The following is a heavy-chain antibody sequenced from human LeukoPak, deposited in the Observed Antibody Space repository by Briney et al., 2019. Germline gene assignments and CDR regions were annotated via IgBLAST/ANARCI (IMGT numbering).Heavy chain of an antibody. CDR1: GFTFSSYW. CDR3: ARDRVTAFDY. J-gene: IGHJ4*02. V-gene: IGHV3-7*01. Sequence: GGSLRLSCAASGFTFSSYWMSWVRQAPGKGLEWVANIKQDGSEKYYVDSVKGPFTISRDNAKNSLYLQMNSVRAEDTAVYCCARDRVTAFDYWGQGTLVTVSS. CDR2: IKQDGSEK. D-gene: IGHD5-18*01.